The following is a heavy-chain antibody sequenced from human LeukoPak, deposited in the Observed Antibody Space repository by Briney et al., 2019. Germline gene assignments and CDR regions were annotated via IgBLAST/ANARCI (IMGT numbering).Heavy chain of an antibody. Sequence: YXXXWVXXMXGKGLEWMGIIYPGDSDTRYSPSFQGQVTISADKSISTAYLQWSSLKASDTAMYYCARALRNFDYWGQGTLVTVSS. CDR2: IYPGDSDT. V-gene: IGHV5-51*01. CDR3: ARALRNFDY. CDR1: YX. D-gene: IGHD4-17*01. J-gene: IGHJ4*02.